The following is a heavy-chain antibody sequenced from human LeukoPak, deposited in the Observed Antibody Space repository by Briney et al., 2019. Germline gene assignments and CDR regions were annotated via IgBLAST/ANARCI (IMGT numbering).Heavy chain of an antibody. CDR1: GGSISSYY. CDR2: IYYSGST. CDR3: ARGLLTMTDWFDP. D-gene: IGHD3-9*01. V-gene: IGHV4-39*07. J-gene: IGHJ5*02. Sequence: EASETLSLACTVSGGSISSYYWSWIRQPPGKGLEWIGSIYYSGSTYYNPSLKSRVTISVDTSKNQFSLKLSSVTAADTAVYYCARGLLTMTDWFDPWGQGTLVTVSS.